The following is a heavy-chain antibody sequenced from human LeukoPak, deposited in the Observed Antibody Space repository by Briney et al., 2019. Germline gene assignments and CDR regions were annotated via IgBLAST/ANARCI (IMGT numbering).Heavy chain of an antibody. CDR3: ARRRLGYCSGACWGVMDV. V-gene: IGHV3-64*01. Sequence: PGGSLRLSCAASGFTFSSYAMHWVRQAPGKGLEYVSAISSNGGSTYYANSVKGRFTISRDNSKNTLYLQMGSLRAEDMAVYYCARRRLGYCSGACWGVMDVWGKGTTVTVSS. CDR2: ISSNGGST. D-gene: IGHD2-15*01. CDR1: GFTFSSYA. J-gene: IGHJ6*03.